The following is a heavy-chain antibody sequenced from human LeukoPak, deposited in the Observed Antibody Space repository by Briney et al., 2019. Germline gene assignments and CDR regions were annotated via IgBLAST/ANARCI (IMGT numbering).Heavy chain of an antibody. Sequence: PGGSLRLSCAVSGFTFSSHSMNWVRQAPGKGLEGVSSISSSSSYIYYADSVKGRFTISRDNAKNSLYLQMNSLSAEDTAVYYCARVYCSGGTCYSVHYYYYMVVCCKGPRSPSP. D-gene: IGHD2-15*01. V-gene: IGHV3-21*01. CDR2: ISSSSSYI. CDR3: ARVYCSGGTCYSVHYYYYMVV. CDR1: GFTFSSHS. J-gene: IGHJ6*03.